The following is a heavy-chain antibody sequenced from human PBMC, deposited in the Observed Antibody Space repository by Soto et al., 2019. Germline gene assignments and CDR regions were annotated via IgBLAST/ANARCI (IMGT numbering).Heavy chain of an antibody. CDR3: AKDRWVDY. D-gene: IGHD1-26*01. CDR2: ISSNGGST. Sequence: GGALRLSCSASGFIFSPYAMHWVRQAPGKGLKYISSISSNGGSTYYADSVKGRFTISRDNSKNTLYLQMNSLRVEDTAVYYCAKDRWVDYWGQGT. V-gene: IGHV3-64D*08. CDR1: GFIFSPYA. J-gene: IGHJ4*02.